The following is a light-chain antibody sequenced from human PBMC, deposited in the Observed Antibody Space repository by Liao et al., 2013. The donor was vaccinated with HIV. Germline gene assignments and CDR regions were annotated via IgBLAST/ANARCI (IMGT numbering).Light chain of an antibody. Sequence: SYELTQPPSVSVAPGKTARITCGGNNIGRKTVHWYQQRPGQAPLLVIYYDNDRPSGIPERFSGSSSGTTVTLTISGVQAEDEADYYCQSADSSATYIYVFGSGTKVTVL. J-gene: IGLJ1*01. CDR2: YDN. V-gene: IGLV3-21*01. CDR1: NIGRKT. CDR3: QSADSSATYIYV.